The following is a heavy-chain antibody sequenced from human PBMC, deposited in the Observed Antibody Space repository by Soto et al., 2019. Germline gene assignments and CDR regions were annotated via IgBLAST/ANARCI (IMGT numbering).Heavy chain of an antibody. Sequence: QVQLQESGPGLVRPSGNLSLTCAVSGGSISSTNYWSWVRQPPGKGLEWIGEIYHSGSANYNPSLKSRVTISVDKSKNQFSLRLSSVTAADTAVYYCARGSTTVVTPNWFDPWGQGTLVIVSS. CDR3: ARGSTTVVTPNWFDP. CDR2: IYHSGSA. V-gene: IGHV4-4*02. J-gene: IGHJ5*02. CDR1: GGSISSTNY. D-gene: IGHD4-17*01.